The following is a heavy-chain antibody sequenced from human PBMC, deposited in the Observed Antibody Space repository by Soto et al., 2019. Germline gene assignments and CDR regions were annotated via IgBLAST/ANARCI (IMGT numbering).Heavy chain of an antibody. CDR2: IYYSGST. D-gene: IGHD5-18*01. Sequence: SLTCTVSGGSISSSSYYWGWIRQPPGKGLEWIGSIYYSGSTYYNPSLKSRVTISVDTSKNQFSLKLSSVTAADTAVYYCARRKADTAMATGYYYYGMDVWGQGTTVTVSS. J-gene: IGHJ6*02. CDR3: ARRKADTAMATGYYYYGMDV. CDR1: GGSISSSSYY. V-gene: IGHV4-39*01.